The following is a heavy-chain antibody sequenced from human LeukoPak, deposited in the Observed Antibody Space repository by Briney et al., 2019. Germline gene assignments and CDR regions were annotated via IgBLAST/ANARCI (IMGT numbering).Heavy chain of an antibody. V-gene: IGHV4-4*07. CDR2: IYTSGSP. CDR1: GGSISSYD. D-gene: IGHD6-19*01. J-gene: IGHJ4*02. CDR3: ARHVTVSGWPFDY. Sequence: SETLSLTCTVSGGSISSYDRSWIRQPAGKGLEWIGRIYTSGSPNYNPSLKSRVTMSVDTSKKQFSLKLNSVTAADTAVYYCARHVTVSGWPFDYWGQGTLVTVSS.